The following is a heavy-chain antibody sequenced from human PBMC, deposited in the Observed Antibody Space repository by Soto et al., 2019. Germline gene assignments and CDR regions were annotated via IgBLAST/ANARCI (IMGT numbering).Heavy chain of an antibody. Sequence: PGGSLRLSCAASGFTFSSYEMNWVRQAPGKGLEWVSYISSSGSTIYYADSVKGRFTISRDNAKNSLYLQMNSLRAEDTAVYYCARYCSSTSCPGNYGMDVWGQGTTVTVSS. CDR3: ARYCSSTSCPGNYGMDV. J-gene: IGHJ6*02. D-gene: IGHD2-2*01. CDR1: GFTFSSYE. CDR2: ISSSGSTI. V-gene: IGHV3-48*03.